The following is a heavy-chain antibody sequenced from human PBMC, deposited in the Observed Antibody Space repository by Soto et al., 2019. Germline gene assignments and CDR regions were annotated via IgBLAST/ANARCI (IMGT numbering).Heavy chain of an antibody. CDR3: ARARSIAARPLDY. J-gene: IGHJ4*02. CDR1: GGSISSSSYY. Sequence: SETLSLTGTVSGGSISSSSYYWGWIRQPPGKGLEWIGSIYYSGSTYYNPSFKSRVTISVDTSKNQFSLKLSSVTAADTAVYYCARARSIAARPLDYWGQGTPVTVSS. V-gene: IGHV4-39*07. CDR2: IYYSGST. D-gene: IGHD6-6*01.